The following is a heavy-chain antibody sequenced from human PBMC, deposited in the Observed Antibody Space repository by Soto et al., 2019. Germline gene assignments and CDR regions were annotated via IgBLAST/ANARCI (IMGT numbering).Heavy chain of an antibody. CDR3: ARAVPYYYGFDV. CDR1: GDSISNSDYY. J-gene: IGHJ6*02. V-gene: IGHV4-30-4*01. CDR2: IDYSGST. Sequence: QVQLQESGPGLVKPSQTLSLTCTVSGDSISNSDYYWNWIRQSPGKGLEWIASIDYSGSTYYNPYLKSRVVISADTSKNLFSLKLRSVTAADTALYFCARAVPYYYGFDVWGPGTTVTVSS.